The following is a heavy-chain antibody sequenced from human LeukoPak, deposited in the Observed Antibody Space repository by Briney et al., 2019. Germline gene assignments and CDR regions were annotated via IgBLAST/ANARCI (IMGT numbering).Heavy chain of an antibody. CDR2: IYYSGST. Sequence: SETLSLTCTVSGGSISSGSYYWSWIRQPAGKGLEWIGYIYYSGSTYYNPSLKSRVTISLDTSKNQFSLKLSSVTAADTAVYYCAREDYGDAFDIWGQGTMVTVSS. CDR3: AREDYGDAFDI. CDR1: GGSISSGSYY. J-gene: IGHJ3*02. D-gene: IGHD4-17*01. V-gene: IGHV4-61*10.